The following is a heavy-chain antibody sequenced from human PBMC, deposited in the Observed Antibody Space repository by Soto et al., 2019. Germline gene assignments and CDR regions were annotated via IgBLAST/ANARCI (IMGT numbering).Heavy chain of an antibody. V-gene: IGHV3-11*01. J-gene: IGHJ6*03. Sequence: QVQLVESGGGLDKPGGSLRLSCAASGFTFSDYYMSWIRQAPGKGLEWVSYISSSGSTIYYADSVKGRFTISRDNAKNSLYLQINSRRAEDSAVYYCARPPRWGLVADSYYYMDVWGKGTTVTVSS. CDR1: GFTFSDYY. D-gene: IGHD2-21*02. CDR3: ARPPRWGLVADSYYYMDV. CDR2: ISSSGSTI.